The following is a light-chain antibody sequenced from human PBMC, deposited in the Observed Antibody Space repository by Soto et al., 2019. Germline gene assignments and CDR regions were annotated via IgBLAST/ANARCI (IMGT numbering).Light chain of an antibody. J-gene: IGKJ1*01. CDR2: KAS. CDR3: QQYNPYPWT. CDR1: QSIGNW. V-gene: IGKV1-5*03. Sequence: DIQMTQSPSTLSASVGDRVTITCRASQSIGNWLAWYQQRPGKAPKLLIYKASTLEIGVPSRFSGSGSGTDFTLTIPSLQPDDFATYYCQQYNPYPWTFGQGTKVEIK.